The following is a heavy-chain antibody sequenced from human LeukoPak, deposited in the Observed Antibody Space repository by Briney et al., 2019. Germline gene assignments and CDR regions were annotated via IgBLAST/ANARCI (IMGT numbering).Heavy chain of an antibody. CDR1: GGSISSYY. J-gene: IGHJ6*03. V-gene: IGHV4-59*01. CDR2: IYYSGST. CDR3: ARGLRDYYDSSGYYSQYYYYYYMDV. D-gene: IGHD3-22*01. Sequence: SETLSLTCTVSGGSISSYYWSWIRQPPGKGLEWIGYIYYSGSTNYKPSLKSRVTISVDTSKNQFSLKLSSVTAADTAVYYCARGLRDYYDSSGYYSQYYYYYYMDVWGKGTTVAVSS.